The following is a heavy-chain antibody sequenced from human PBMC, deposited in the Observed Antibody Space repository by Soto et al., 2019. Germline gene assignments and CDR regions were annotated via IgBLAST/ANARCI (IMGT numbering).Heavy chain of an antibody. CDR2: IIPVFGRP. Sequence: SVKVSCKASGGTFSSFGISWVRQAPGQGLEWMGGIIPVFGRPNYAQRFRGRLTITADESTNTGYMELIDLRSEDTAVYYCAREGSGYNFWGQGTQVTVSS. CDR3: AREGSGYNF. D-gene: IGHD5-12*01. J-gene: IGHJ1*01. CDR1: GGTFSSFG. V-gene: IGHV1-69*13.